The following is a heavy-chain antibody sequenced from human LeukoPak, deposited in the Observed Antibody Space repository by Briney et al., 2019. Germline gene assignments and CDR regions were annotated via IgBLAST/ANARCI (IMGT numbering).Heavy chain of an antibody. V-gene: IGHV1-69*05. J-gene: IGHJ5*02. Sequence: GSSVNVSFKASGGTFSSYAISWVRQAPGQGLEWMVGIIPIFCTANYAQKFQDRVTITTDESTSTAYMELSSLRSEDTAVYYCARAGGITMVRGVITYNWFVPWGQGTLVTVSS. CDR2: IIPIFCTA. CDR3: ARAGGITMVRGVITYNWFVP. D-gene: IGHD3-10*01. CDR1: GGTFSSYA.